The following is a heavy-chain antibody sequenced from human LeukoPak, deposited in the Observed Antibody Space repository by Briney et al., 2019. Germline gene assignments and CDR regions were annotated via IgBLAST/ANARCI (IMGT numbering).Heavy chain of an antibody. CDR2: IYYTGST. D-gene: IGHD3-10*01. CDR3: ARSGLYYPGSGSFDY. J-gene: IGHJ4*02. Sequence: PSETLSLTCTVSGDSVTSGGYYWNWIRQHPVTGLEWIGYIYYTGSTNYNPSLKSRINISADTSKNQFSLKPKSVTAADTAIYYCARSGLYYPGSGSFDYWGQGALVTVSS. CDR1: GDSVTSGGYY. V-gene: IGHV4-31*03.